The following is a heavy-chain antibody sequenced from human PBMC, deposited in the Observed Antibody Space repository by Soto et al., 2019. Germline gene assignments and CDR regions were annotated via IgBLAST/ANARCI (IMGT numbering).Heavy chain of an antibody. V-gene: IGHV5-51*01. D-gene: IGHD6-19*01. CDR1: GYSFTSYW. CDR3: ARSPYSSGWYPPGEFDY. Sequence: GESLKISCKGSGYSFTSYWIRWVRQMPGKRLEWMGIIYPGDSDTRYSPSFQGQVTISADKSISTAYLQWSSLKASDTAMYYCARSPYSSGWYPPGEFDYWGQGTLVTVSS. J-gene: IGHJ4*02. CDR2: IYPGDSDT.